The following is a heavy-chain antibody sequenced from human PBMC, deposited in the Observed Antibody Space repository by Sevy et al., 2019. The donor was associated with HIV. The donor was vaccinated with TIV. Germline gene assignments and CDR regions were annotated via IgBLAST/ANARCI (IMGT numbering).Heavy chain of an antibody. V-gene: IGHV1-24*01. J-gene: IGHJ4*02. CDR3: ATGREYYEGNSGYFDY. Sequence: ASVKVSCKLSGYTLTQLSMHWVRQAPGKGLEWLGSFDPEDGERIYAQKFQGRFTMTEETSTDTAYMELSSLRSVDTAIYYCATGREYYEGNSGYFDYWGQGTLVTVSS. D-gene: IGHD3-3*01. CDR1: GYTLTQLS. CDR2: FDPEDGER.